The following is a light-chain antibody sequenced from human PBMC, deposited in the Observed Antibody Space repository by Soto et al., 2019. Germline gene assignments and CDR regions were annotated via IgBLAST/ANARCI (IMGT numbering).Light chain of an antibody. V-gene: IGKV3-20*01. CDR2: GAS. Sequence: EIVLTQSPGTLSLSPGERATLSCRASQIVSNNYLAWYQQKPGQAPRLLIYGASNRATGIPDRFSGSGSGTDFTLTISRLEPEDFAVYYCHQYGSSPPITFGQGTRLEI. J-gene: IGKJ5*01. CDR1: QIVSNNY. CDR3: HQYGSSPPIT.